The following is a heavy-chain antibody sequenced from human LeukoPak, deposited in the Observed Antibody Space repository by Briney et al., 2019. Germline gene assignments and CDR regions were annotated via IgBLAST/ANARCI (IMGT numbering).Heavy chain of an antibody. CDR3: AKELPGYWYFDL. D-gene: IGHD2-21*02. J-gene: IGHJ2*01. CDR2: IGGSGETT. Sequence: GGSLRLSCAASGFTFSTYGMSWVRQAPGKGLEWVAIIGGSGETTIYGDSVKGRLTISRDNSKNTVYLQMNSLRVEDTAVYYCAKELPGYWYFDLWGRGTLVTVSS. V-gene: IGHV3-23*01. CDR1: GFTFSTYG.